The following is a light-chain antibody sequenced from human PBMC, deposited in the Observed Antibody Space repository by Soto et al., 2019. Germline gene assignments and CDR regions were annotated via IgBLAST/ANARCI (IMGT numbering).Light chain of an antibody. CDR2: DVN. Sequence: QSVLPQPASVSGSPGQSITLSCTGTSSDIGGYDYVSWYQRHPGKAPKLIIYDVNNRPSGVSNRFSGSKSGNTASLTISGLQAEDEADYYCTSYASGSSHVVFGGGTKVTVL. CDR3: TSYASGSSHVV. CDR1: SSDIGGYDY. J-gene: IGLJ2*01. V-gene: IGLV2-14*01.